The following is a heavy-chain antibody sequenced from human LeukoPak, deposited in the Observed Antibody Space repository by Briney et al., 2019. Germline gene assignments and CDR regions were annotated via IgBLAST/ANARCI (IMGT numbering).Heavy chain of an antibody. V-gene: IGHV3-23*01. D-gene: IGHD2-2*01. Sequence: GGSLRLSCAVSGFTFSSYAMSWVRQAPGKGLEWVSAISGSGGSTYYADPVKGRFTISRDNSKNTLYLQMNSLRAEDTAVYYCAKDGMYQLLRKTYNWFDPWGQGTLVTVSS. J-gene: IGHJ5*02. CDR1: GFTFSSYA. CDR3: AKDGMYQLLRKTYNWFDP. CDR2: ISGSGGST.